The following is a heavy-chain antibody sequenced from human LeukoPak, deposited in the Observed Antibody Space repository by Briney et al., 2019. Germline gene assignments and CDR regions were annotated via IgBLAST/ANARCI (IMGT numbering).Heavy chain of an antibody. Sequence: PGGSLRLSCAASGFTFSSYGMHWVRQAPGKGLEWVAFIRNDGSNKYYADSVKGRFTISRDNSKNTLYLQMNSLRAEDTAVFYCAKDRSRGRIAVAGYFDYWGQGTLVTVSS. CDR1: GFTFSSYG. CDR3: AKDRSRGRIAVAGYFDY. V-gene: IGHV3-30*02. J-gene: IGHJ4*02. CDR2: IRNDGSNK. D-gene: IGHD6-19*01.